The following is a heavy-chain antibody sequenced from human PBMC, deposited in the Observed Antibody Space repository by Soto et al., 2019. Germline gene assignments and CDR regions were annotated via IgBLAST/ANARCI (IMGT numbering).Heavy chain of an antibody. J-gene: IGHJ6*02. CDR2: ISAYNGNT. Sequence: GASVKVSCKAPGYTFTSYGISWVRQAPGQGLEWMGWISAYNGNTNYAQKLQGRVTMTTDTSTSTAYMELRSLRSDDTAVYYCARDHATYYDFWSGYYFLHYYYGMDVWGQGTTVTVSS. V-gene: IGHV1-18*01. D-gene: IGHD3-3*01. CDR1: GYTFTSYG. CDR3: ARDHATYYDFWSGYYFLHYYYGMDV.